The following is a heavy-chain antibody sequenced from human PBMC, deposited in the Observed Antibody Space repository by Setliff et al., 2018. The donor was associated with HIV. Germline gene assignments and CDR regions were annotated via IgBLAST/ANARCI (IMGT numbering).Heavy chain of an antibody. J-gene: IGHJ4*02. V-gene: IGHV4-31*02. CDR2: IFHSGDT. CDR1: GVPVGSGDYY. CDR3: ATRPRIAARPFDY. D-gene: IGHD6-6*01. Sequence: KTSETLSLTCSVSGVPVGSGDYYWHWIRQHPEKALEWIGYIFHSGDTYYNPSLKSRISMSVDTSKNQFSLELTSLTAADTAVYYCATRPRIAARPFDYWGQGMLVTVSS.